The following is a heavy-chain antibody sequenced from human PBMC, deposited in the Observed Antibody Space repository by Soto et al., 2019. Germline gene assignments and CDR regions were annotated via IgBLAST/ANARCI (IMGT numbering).Heavy chain of an antibody. CDR1: GGTFNTYA. V-gene: IGHV1-69*19. J-gene: IGHJ4*02. Sequence: VQLVQSGAEMKKPGSSVKVSCQSSGGTFNTYAMNWVRQAPGQGPEWMGDISPMFGAANYAPKFQSRVTITADESTGTSYMQVISLTSEDTALYFCAREVQVHTPAFVYWGQGTLVTVSS. D-gene: IGHD3-10*01. CDR2: ISPMFGAA. CDR3: AREVQVHTPAFVY.